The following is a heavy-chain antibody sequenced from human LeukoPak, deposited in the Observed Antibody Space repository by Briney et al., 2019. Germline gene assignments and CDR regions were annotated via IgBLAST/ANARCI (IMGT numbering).Heavy chain of an antibody. CDR2: IYYSGST. V-gene: IGHV4-59*01. Sequence: SETLSLTCTVSGGSISSYYWSWIRQPPGEGLEWIGYIYYSGSTNYNPSLKSRVTISVDTSKNQFSLKLSSVTAADTAVYYCARILGGYGDYGATDYYYYGMDVWGQGTTVTVSS. J-gene: IGHJ6*02. CDR1: GGSISSYY. D-gene: IGHD4-17*01. CDR3: ARILGGYGDYGATDYYYYGMDV.